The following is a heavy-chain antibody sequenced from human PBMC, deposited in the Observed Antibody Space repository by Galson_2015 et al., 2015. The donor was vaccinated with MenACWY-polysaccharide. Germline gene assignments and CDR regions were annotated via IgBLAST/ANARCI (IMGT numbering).Heavy chain of an antibody. CDR1: GDSVSSNSAA. V-gene: IGHV6-1*01. CDR2: TYYRSRWYK. J-gene: IGHJ4*02. D-gene: IGHD3-10*01. Sequence: CAISGDSVSSNSAAWYWIRQSPSRGLEWLGRTYYRSRWYKDYAESVKGRMTASSDTSKNQFSLQLNSVTPEDTAVYYCAGWARGLDYWGQGTLVTVSS. CDR3: AGWARGLDY.